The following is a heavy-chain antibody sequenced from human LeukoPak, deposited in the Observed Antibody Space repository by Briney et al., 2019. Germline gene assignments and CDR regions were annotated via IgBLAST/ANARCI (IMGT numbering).Heavy chain of an antibody. CDR3: VKGPRPDITVARTAEK. V-gene: IGHV3-23*01. CDR1: GFTFINYA. D-gene: IGHD6-19*01. J-gene: IGHJ4*02. Sequence: GGSLRLSCAASGFTFINYAMSWVRQVPGRGLEWVSTITGRGDSTYVADSVKGRVTISRDNSKNSLFLQMNSVRAEDTAVYYCVKGPRPDITVARTAEKWGQGTLVTVSS. CDR2: ITGRGDST.